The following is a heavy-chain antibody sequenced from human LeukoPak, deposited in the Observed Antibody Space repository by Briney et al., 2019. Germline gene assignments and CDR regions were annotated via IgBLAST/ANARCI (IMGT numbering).Heavy chain of an antibody. CDR1: GFTFGDYT. V-gene: IGHV3-30-3*02. CDR3: ANIPVLSGEFDY. Sequence: GGSLRLSCTASGFTFGDYTMTWVRQAPGKGLEWVALISYDGSNTYYADSVKGRFTISRDNSKNTLYLQMNTLRAEDTAVYYCANIPVLSGEFDYWGQGALVTVSS. D-gene: IGHD5-12*01. CDR2: ISYDGSNT. J-gene: IGHJ4*02.